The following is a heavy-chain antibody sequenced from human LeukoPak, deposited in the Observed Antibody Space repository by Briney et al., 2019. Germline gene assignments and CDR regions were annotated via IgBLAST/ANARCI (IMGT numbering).Heavy chain of an antibody. CDR2: IRSNAYGGTT. J-gene: IGHJ4*02. Sequence: RPGGSLRLSCTASGFTFGDYAMSWFRQAPGKGLEWVAFIRSNAYGGTTEHAASVKGRFTISRDDSKSIAYLQMNSLKTEDTAVYYCTRVGYSYGSGPLDYWGQGTLVTVSS. V-gene: IGHV3-49*03. CDR3: TRVGYSYGSGPLDY. D-gene: IGHD5-18*01. CDR1: GFTFGDYA.